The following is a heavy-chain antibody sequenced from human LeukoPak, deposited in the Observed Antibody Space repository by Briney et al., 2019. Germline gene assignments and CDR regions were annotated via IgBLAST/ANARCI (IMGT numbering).Heavy chain of an antibody. V-gene: IGHV4-30-4*01. CDR3: ARGFGYYDYPRGWFDP. Sequence: SETLSLTCTVSGGSISSGDYYWSWIRQPPGKGLEWIGYIYYSGSTYYNPSLKSRVTISVDTSKNQFSLKLSSVTAADTAVYYCARGFGYYDYPRGWFDPWGQGTLVTVSS. J-gene: IGHJ5*02. CDR2: IYYSGST. D-gene: IGHD3-16*01. CDR1: GGSISSGDYY.